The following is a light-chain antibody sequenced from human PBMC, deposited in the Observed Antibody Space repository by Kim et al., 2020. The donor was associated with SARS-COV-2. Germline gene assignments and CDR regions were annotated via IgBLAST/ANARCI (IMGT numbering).Light chain of an antibody. CDR1: SLRSYY. J-gene: IGLJ2*01. V-gene: IGLV3-19*01. CDR3: NSRDSSNNHVI. Sequence: SSELTQDPAVSVALGQTVRITCQGDSLRSYYATWYQQKPRQAPVIVIYDKNSRTSGTPDRFSGSSSGNTASLTITGAQAEDEADYYCNSRDSSNNHVIFGGGTQLTAL. CDR2: DKN.